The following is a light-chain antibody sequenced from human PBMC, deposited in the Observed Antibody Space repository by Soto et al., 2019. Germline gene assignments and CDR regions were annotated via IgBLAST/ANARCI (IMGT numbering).Light chain of an antibody. V-gene: IGLV2-11*01. Sequence: QSVLTQPHSVSGSPGQSVTISCTGTSVDVGAYDFVSWYQQHPGKAPKLLIYVVSGRPSGVPDRFSGSKSGNAASLTISGLQAEDEADYYCTSYTSSSTWVFGGGTQLTVL. CDR2: VVS. CDR3: TSYTSSSTWV. CDR1: SVDVGAYDF. J-gene: IGLJ3*02.